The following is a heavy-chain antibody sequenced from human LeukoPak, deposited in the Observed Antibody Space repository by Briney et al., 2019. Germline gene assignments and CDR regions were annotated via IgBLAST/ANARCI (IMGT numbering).Heavy chain of an antibody. J-gene: IGHJ4*02. CDR2: TSLDGSNK. D-gene: IGHD7-27*01. CDR1: GFIFTNYD. CDR3: ARDLTLGKPDYFDH. Sequence: GGSLRLSCVASGFIFTNYDIHWVRQAPGRGREWVAVTSLDGSNKLYTDTVRGRFIISRDNSKNTVYLQMDSLRAEDTAVYYCARDLTLGKPDYFDHWGQGTLVTVSS. V-gene: IGHV3-30-3*01.